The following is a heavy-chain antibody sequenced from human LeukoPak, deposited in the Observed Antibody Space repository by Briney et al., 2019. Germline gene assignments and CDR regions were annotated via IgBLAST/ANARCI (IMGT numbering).Heavy chain of an antibody. J-gene: IGHJ5*02. Sequence: SETLSLTCTVSGGSISSSSYYWGWIRQPPGKGLEWIGSIYYSGSTYYNPSLKSRVTISVDTSKNQFSLKLSSVTAADTAVYYCARGLYCSGGSCYSKWFDPWGQGTLVTVSS. V-gene: IGHV4-39*01. CDR1: GGSISSSSYY. CDR3: ARGLYCSGGSCYSKWFDP. D-gene: IGHD2-15*01. CDR2: IYYSGST.